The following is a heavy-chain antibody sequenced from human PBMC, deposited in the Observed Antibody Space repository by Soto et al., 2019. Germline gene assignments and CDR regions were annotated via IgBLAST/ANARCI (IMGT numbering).Heavy chain of an antibody. CDR3: ARSHFSSSWYTG. J-gene: IGHJ4*02. D-gene: IGHD6-13*01. Sequence: QVQLQESGPGLVKPSETLSLTCTISGGSISSYYWSWIRQPPGKGLEWIGYIYYSGSTNYNPSLKSRVTRSVDTSKNQFSLKLSSVTAADTAVYYCARSHFSSSWYTGWGQGTLVTVSS. CDR1: GGSISSYY. CDR2: IYYSGST. V-gene: IGHV4-59*01.